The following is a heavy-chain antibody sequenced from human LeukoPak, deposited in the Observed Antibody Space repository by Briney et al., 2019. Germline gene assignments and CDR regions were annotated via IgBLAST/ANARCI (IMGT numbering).Heavy chain of an antibody. V-gene: IGHV1-69*06. CDR3: AREGPNYGDYAFDI. Sequence: GSSVKVSCKASGGTFSSYAISWVRQAPGQGLEWMGGIIPIFGTANYAQKFQGRVTITADKSTSTAYMELSSLRSEDTAVYYCAREGPNYGDYAFDIWGQGTMVTVSS. CDR2: IIPIFGTA. CDR1: GGTFSSYA. J-gene: IGHJ3*02. D-gene: IGHD4-17*01.